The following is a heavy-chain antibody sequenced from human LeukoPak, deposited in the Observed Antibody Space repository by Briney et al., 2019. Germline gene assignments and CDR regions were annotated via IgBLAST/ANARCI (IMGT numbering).Heavy chain of an antibody. Sequence: ASVKVSCKASGYTFTSYAMNWVRQAPGQGLKWMGWIHPSTGNPTYAQGFTGRFVFSLDTSVSTTYLQISSLKAEDTAVYFCARAFQSLGGLSLPDYWGQGTLVTVSS. CDR1: GYTFTSYA. CDR3: ARAFQSLGGLSLPDY. J-gene: IGHJ4*02. CDR2: IHPSTGNP. V-gene: IGHV7-4-1*02. D-gene: IGHD3-16*02.